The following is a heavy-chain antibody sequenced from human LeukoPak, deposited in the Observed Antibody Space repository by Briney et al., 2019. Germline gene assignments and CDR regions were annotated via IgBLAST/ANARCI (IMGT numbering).Heavy chain of an antibody. CDR3: ARDQGSWYFDL. Sequence: PGGSLRLSCAASGFTFSDYWMSWVRQAPGKGLEWVSSISSSSSYIYYADSVKGRFTISRDNAKNSLYLQMNSLRAEDTAVYYCARDQGSWYFDLWGRGTLVTVSS. CDR2: ISSSSSYI. V-gene: IGHV3-21*01. CDR1: GFTFSDYW. J-gene: IGHJ2*01.